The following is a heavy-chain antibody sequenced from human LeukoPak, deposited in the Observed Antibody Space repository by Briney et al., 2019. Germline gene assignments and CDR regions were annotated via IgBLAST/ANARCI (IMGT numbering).Heavy chain of an antibody. CDR2: IIPIFGTA. J-gene: IGHJ4*02. CDR3: ARANIRDIATKTNAAFDY. V-gene: IGHV1-69*05. D-gene: IGHD2-15*01. Sequence: ASVKVSCKASGGTFSSYAISWVRQAPGQGLEWMGGIIPIFGTANYAQKFQGSVTITTDESTSTAYMELSSLRSEDTAVYYCARANIRDIATKTNAAFDYWGQGTLVTVSS. CDR1: GGTFSSYA.